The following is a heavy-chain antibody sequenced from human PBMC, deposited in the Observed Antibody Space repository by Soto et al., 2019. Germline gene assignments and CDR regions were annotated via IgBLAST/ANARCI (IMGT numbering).Heavy chain of an antibody. CDR2: ISYSGST. CDR3: AREIPSGSGRRGWFDP. CDR1: GGSISNGGYY. J-gene: IGHJ5*02. Sequence: QVQLHESGPGLVKPSQTLSLTCTVSGGSISNGGYYWSWIRQHPGKGLEWIGYISYSGSTYYNLSLKSRLTISVDTSKNQFSLNLNSVTAADTAVYYCAREIPSGSGRRGWFDPWGQGTLVTVSS. V-gene: IGHV4-31*03. D-gene: IGHD3-10*01.